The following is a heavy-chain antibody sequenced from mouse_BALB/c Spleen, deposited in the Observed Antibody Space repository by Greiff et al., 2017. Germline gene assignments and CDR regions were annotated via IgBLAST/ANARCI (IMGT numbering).Heavy chain of an antibody. D-gene: IGHD1-2*01. J-gene: IGHJ3*01. CDR3: AKGDYGYPWFAY. Sequence: VKLKESGPELVRPGVSVKISCKGSGYTFTDYAMHWVKQSHAKSLEWIGVISTYSGNTNYNQKFKGKATMTVDKSSSTAYMELARLTSEDSAIYYCAKGDYGYPWFAYWGQGTLVTVSA. CDR1: GYTFTDYA. CDR2: ISTYSGNT. V-gene: IGHV1-67*01.